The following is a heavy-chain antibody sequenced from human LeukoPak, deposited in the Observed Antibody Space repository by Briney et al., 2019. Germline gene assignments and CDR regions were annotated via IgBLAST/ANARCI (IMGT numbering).Heavy chain of an antibody. J-gene: IGHJ4*02. CDR1: GFTFSNYD. V-gene: IGHV3-30*02. CDR2: IRYDGSNK. Sequence: GGTLRLSCAASGFTFSNYDMTWVRQAPGKGLEWVAFIRYDGSNKYYADSVKGRFTISRDNSKNTLYLQMNSLRAEDTAVYYCAKERRYSYGKFDYWGQGTLVTVSS. CDR3: AKERRYSYGKFDY. D-gene: IGHD5-18*01.